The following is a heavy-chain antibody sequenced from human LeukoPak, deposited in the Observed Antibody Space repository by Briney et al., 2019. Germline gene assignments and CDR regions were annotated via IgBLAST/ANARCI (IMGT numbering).Heavy chain of an antibody. CDR1: GGCISSYY. CDR2: IYTSGST. D-gene: IGHD2-21*02. V-gene: IGHV4-4*07. CDR3: AREPNNCGGDCYGAAFDI. Sequence: SETLSLTCTVSGGCISSYYWSWIRQPAGKGLEWIGRIYTSGSTNYNPSLKSRVTMSVDTSKNQFSLKLSSVTAADTAVYYCAREPNNCGGDCYGAAFDIWGQGTMVTVSS. J-gene: IGHJ3*02.